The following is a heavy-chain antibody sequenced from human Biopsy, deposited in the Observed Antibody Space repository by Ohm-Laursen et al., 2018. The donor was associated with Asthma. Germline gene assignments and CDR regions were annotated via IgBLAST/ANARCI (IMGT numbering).Heavy chain of an antibody. CDR1: GFTVSRDH. CDR3: AKARIHHFYDSSGYYQHD. Sequence: SLRLSCAATGFTVSRDHMFWVRQAPGKGLEWVAVISYDGSSIYYADSVKGRFTISRDNAKNTLYLQMSSLRAEDTAVYYCAKARIHHFYDSSGYYQHDWGQGTLVTVSS. CDR2: ISYDGSSI. V-gene: IGHV3-30*18. D-gene: IGHD3-22*01. J-gene: IGHJ4*02.